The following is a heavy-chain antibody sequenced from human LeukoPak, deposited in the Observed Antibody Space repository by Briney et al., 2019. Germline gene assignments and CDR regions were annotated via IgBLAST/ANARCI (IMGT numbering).Heavy chain of an antibody. CDR1: GYTFTSYY. J-gene: IGHJ5*02. CDR2: INPSGGST. Sequence: ASVKVSCKASGYTFTSYYMHWVRQAPGQRLEWMGIINPSGGSTSYAQKFQGRVTMTRDMSTSTVYMELSSLRSEDTAIYFCAKDFRYCGGNNCYGWFDPWGQGTLVTVSS. V-gene: IGHV1-46*01. D-gene: IGHD2-15*01. CDR3: AKDFRYCGGNNCYGWFDP.